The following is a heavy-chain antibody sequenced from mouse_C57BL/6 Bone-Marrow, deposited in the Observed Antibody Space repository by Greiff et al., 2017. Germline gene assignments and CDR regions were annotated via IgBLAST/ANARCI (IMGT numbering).Heavy chain of an antibody. CDR2: ISSGSSTI. Sequence: EVKLMESGGGLVKPGGSLKLSCAASGFTFSDYGMHWVRQAPEKGLEWVAYISSGSSTIYYADTVKGRFTISRDNAKNTLFLHMTSLRSEDTAMYYCATGTRNWGQGTTLTVSS. D-gene: IGHD4-1*01. J-gene: IGHJ2*01. CDR1: GFTFSDYG. V-gene: IGHV5-17*01. CDR3: ATGTRN.